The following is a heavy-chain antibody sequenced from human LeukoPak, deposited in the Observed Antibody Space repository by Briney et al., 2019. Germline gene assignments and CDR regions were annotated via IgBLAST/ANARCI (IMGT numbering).Heavy chain of an antibody. CDR2: IYYTGST. CDR1: GDSVSSSSYY. Sequence: SETLSLTCTVSGDSVSSSSYYWGWIRQPPGKRLEWIGSIYYTGSTYYNPSLKRRVTISADTSKNQFSLKLTSVTAADTAVYYCARSRRWFDPWGQGTLVTVSS. CDR3: ARSRRWFDP. J-gene: IGHJ5*02. V-gene: IGHV4-39*01.